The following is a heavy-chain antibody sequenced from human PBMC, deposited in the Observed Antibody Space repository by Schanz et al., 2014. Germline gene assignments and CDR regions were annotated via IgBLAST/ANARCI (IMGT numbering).Heavy chain of an antibody. CDR3: ARNRGSGGQNWYFDL. D-gene: IGHD1-26*01. CDR1: GFSLDIFA. Sequence: EVQLLESGGGLVEPGGSLRLSCATSGFSLDIFAVSWVRQAPGRGLEWVSYIGNGGVTIYYADSVKGRFTISRDNTKNSLFLQLNSLRADDTAVYYCARNRGSGGQNWYFDLWGRGTLVTVSS. CDR2: IGNGGVTI. V-gene: IGHV3-48*04. J-gene: IGHJ2*01.